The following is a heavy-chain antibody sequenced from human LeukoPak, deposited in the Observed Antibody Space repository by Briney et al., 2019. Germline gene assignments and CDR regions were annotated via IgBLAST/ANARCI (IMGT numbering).Heavy chain of an antibody. D-gene: IGHD6-19*01. V-gene: IGHV4-34*01. CDR3: ARDSGGWSLDY. CDR2: INHSGGS. J-gene: IGHJ4*02. Sequence: SETLSLTCAVYGESFSGYYWSWLRQPPGKGLEWIGEINHSGGSNYNPSLKRRVTISVDTSKIQFSLKLRSVTAADTAVYYCARDSGGWSLDYWGQGTLATVSS. CDR1: GESFSGYY.